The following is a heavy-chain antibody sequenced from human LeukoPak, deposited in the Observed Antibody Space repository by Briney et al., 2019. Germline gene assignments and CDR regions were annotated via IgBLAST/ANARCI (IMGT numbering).Heavy chain of an antibody. J-gene: IGHJ3*02. CDR2: ISSSSSYI. D-gene: IGHD4-17*01. CDR3: ARASGPDYGDAFDI. V-gene: IGHV3-21*01. CDR1: GFTFSSYS. Sequence: KPGGSLRLSCAASGFTFSSYSMNWVRQAPGKGLEWVSSISSSSSYIYYADSVKGRFTISRDNAKNSLYLQMNSLRAEDTAVYYCARASGPDYGDAFDIWGQGTMVTVSS.